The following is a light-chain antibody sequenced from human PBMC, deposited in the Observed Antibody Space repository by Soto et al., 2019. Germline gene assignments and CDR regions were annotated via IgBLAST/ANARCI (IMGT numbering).Light chain of an antibody. Sequence: QSVLTQPASVSGSPGQSIAISCSGTSIDVGGDHVSWYQHHPGKVPRLIIYDVSNRPSGISNRFSGSKSGNTASLTISGLQAEDEADYYCSSYTSSSTWVFGGGTKLTVL. V-gene: IGLV2-14*03. CDR1: SIDVGGDH. J-gene: IGLJ3*02. CDR2: DVS. CDR3: SSYTSSSTWV.